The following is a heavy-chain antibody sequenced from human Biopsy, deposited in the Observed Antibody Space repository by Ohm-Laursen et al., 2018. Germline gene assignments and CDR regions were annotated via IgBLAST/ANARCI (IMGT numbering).Heavy chain of an antibody. CDR3: ARAGPYYSDF. V-gene: IGHV3-23*01. J-gene: IGHJ4*02. CDR2: IGSDARST. CDR1: GFTFGNYA. Sequence: SLRLSCAAAGFTFGNYAMGWARQAPGKGRGWVSSIGSDARSTLYADSVQGRFTISRDNSKNTLYLQIDNLRAEDTALYYCARAGPYYSDFWGQGALVTVSS.